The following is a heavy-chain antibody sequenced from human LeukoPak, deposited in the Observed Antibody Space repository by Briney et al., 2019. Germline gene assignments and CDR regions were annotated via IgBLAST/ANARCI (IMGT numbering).Heavy chain of an antibody. V-gene: IGHV1-46*01. Sequence: GASVKVSCKASGYTFTSYYMHWVRQAPGQGLEWMGIINPSGGSTSYAQKFQGRVTMTRDMSTSTVYMELSSLRSEDTAVYYCARDPYSGNYGNDYYYYMDVWGKGTTVTISS. CDR2: INPSGGST. D-gene: IGHD1-26*01. CDR1: GYTFTSYY. J-gene: IGHJ6*03. CDR3: ARDPYSGNYGNDYYYYMDV.